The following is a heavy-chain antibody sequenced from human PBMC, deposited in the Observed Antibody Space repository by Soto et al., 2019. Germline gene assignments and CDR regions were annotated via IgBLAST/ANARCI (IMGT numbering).Heavy chain of an antibody. Sequence: GESLKISCKGSGYSLTNYWIGWVRQMPGKGLEWMGIIYVGDSDTRYSPSFQGQVTISADKSISTAYLQWSSLKPSDTAMYYCARPVNIFDFDYWGQGTLVTVSS. J-gene: IGHJ4*02. CDR3: ARPVNIFDFDY. CDR2: IYVGDSDT. D-gene: IGHD2-21*01. V-gene: IGHV5-51*01. CDR1: GYSLTNYW.